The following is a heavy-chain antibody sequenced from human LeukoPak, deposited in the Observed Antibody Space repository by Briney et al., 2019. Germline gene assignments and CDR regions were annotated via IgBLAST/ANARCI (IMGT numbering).Heavy chain of an antibody. V-gene: IGHV3-21*01. CDR1: GFTFSSYS. CDR3: ARGGLGSFWSGSTTYFDY. J-gene: IGHJ4*02. CDR2: ISSSSSYI. Sequence: KTGGSLRLSCAASGFTFSSYSMNWVRQAPGKGLEWVLSISSSSSYIYYADSVKGRFTISRDNAKNSLYLQMNSLRAEDTAVYYCARGGLGSFWSGSTTYFDYWGQGTLVTVSS. D-gene: IGHD3-3*01.